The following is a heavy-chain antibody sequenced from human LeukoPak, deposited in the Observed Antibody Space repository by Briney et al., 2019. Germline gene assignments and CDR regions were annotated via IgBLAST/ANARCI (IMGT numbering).Heavy chain of an antibody. J-gene: IGHJ4*02. CDR3: AREVDSSGFDY. CDR2: ISYDGSNK. Sequence: GGSLRLSCAASGFTFSSYAMHWVRQAPGKGLEWVAVISYDGSNKYSADSVKGRFTISRDNSKNTLYLQMNSLRAEDTAVYYCAREVDSSGFDYWGQGTLVTVSS. CDR1: GFTFSSYA. D-gene: IGHD3-22*01. V-gene: IGHV3-30*01.